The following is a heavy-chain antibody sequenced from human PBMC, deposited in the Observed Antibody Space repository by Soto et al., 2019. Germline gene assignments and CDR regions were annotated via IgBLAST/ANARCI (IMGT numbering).Heavy chain of an antibody. J-gene: IGHJ6*02. V-gene: IGHV2-26*01. CDR3: ARIRGYCSGGSCYYYYYAMDV. Sequence: SGPTLVNPTETLTLTCTVSGFSLSEANVGVSWIRQPPGKALEWLAHILSNDEEVYSTSLENRLTISKDTSKSQVVLTLTDIDPLDTATYYCARIRGYCSGGSCYYYYYAMDVWGQGTTVTVSS. CDR1: GFSLSEANVG. D-gene: IGHD2-15*01. CDR2: ILSNDEE.